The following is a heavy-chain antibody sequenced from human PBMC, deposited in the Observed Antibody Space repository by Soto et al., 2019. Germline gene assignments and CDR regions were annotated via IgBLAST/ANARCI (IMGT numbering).Heavy chain of an antibody. V-gene: IGHV3-53*02. CDR3: AILSI. J-gene: IGHJ4*02. CDR1: GFTVSSNY. Sequence: EVQLVETGGGLIQPGGSLRLSCAASGFTVSSNYMNWVRQAPGKGLEWVSIIYSDGTTSYADSVKGRFTISRDNFKNTLHLQMNSLRGEVTAVYYCAILSIWGQGTLVTVSS. D-gene: IGHD6-6*01. CDR2: IYSDGTT.